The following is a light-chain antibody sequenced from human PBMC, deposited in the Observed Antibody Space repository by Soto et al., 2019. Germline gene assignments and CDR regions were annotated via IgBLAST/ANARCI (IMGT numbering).Light chain of an antibody. CDR3: QQYNNWLWT. CDR2: GAS. V-gene: IGKV3-15*01. J-gene: IGKJ1*01. Sequence: EIVMTQSPATLSVSPGERATLSCRASQSVSSNLAWYQQKPGQAPRLLIYGASTMAPGIPARFSGSGSGTEFTLTISSLQSEDFAVYYCQQYNNWLWTFGQGTKVEIK. CDR1: QSVSSN.